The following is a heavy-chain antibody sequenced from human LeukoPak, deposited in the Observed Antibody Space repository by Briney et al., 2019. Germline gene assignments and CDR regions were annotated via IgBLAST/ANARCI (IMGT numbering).Heavy chain of an antibody. D-gene: IGHD3-16*01. CDR2: LRGSGERT. CDR1: GFTFRSYV. CDR3: EKVTYDYVWGSYEN. V-gene: IGHV3-23*01. J-gene: IGHJ4*02. Sequence: GGSLRLSCVASGFTFRSYVLSWVRHAPGQGLEGFSALRGSGERTYYADAVKERFTTYRDNSKNTVHMQMDGLRTEDTGVYHCEKVTYDYVWGSYENWGQGTLVTVSS.